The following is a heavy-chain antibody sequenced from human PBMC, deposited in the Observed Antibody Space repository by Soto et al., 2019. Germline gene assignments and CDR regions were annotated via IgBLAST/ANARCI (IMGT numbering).Heavy chain of an antibody. J-gene: IGHJ5*02. CDR2: ISYSGST. CDR3: AREGWLRGSWFDP. Sequence: QVQLQESGPGLVKPSQTLSLTCTVSGGSISSGGYYWSWIRQHPGKGLEWIGYISYSGSTYYNPSLKSRVTISVDTSKNQFSLKLSSVTAADTAVYYCAREGWLRGSWFDPWGQGTLVTVSS. V-gene: IGHV4-31*03. CDR1: GGSISSGGYY. D-gene: IGHD5-12*01.